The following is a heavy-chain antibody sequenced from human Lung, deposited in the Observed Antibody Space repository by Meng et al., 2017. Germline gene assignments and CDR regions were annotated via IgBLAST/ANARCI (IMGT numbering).Heavy chain of an antibody. CDR3: TIYIRGNI. D-gene: IGHD6-19*01. Sequence: EVRLEGSGGFLVQPGGSLKLALAGSGVSCSDSAIHWVRQASGKGLEWVGRIGGRPKSYAAAYAAPVRGRFTIARDDSRNTAYLQMNSLKTEDSAVYYCTIYIRGNIWGQGTMVTVSS. CDR2: IGGRPKSYAA. J-gene: IGHJ3*02. V-gene: IGHV3-73*02. CDR1: GVSCSDSA.